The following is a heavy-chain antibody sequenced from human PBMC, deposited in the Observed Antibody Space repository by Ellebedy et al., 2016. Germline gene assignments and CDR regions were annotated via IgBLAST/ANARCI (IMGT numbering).Heavy chain of an antibody. CDR2: ISSRSGYA. J-gene: IGHJ6*02. D-gene: IGHD6-13*01. Sequence: GESLKISXAASGFIFSDYYMSWIRQAPGKGLEWVSYISSRSGYANYAASVKGRFTMSRDNANNSLYLQMNGLRADDSAVYYCARRGSAVGGTHNTYYFHPMDVWGQGTTVTVSS. V-gene: IGHV3-11*03. CDR3: ARRGSAVGGTHNTYYFHPMDV. CDR1: GFIFSDYY.